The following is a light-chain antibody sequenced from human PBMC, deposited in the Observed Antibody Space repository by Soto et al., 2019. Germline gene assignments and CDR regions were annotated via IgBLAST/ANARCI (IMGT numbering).Light chain of an antibody. J-gene: IGKJ1*01. CDR3: QQYNSYSGET. CDR1: QSISSW. CDR2: KAS. Sequence: DIQMTQSPSTLSASVGDRVTITCRASQSISSWLAWYQQKPGKAPKLLIYKASSLESGVPSRFSGSGSGTEFTLTISSLQPDDFATYYCQQYNSYSGETFGQGTKVDNK. V-gene: IGKV1-5*03.